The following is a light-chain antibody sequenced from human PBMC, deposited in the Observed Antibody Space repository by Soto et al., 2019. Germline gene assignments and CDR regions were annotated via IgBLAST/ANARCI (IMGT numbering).Light chain of an antibody. J-gene: IGKJ5*01. CDR3: QHYVERSPIT. Sequence: EIVMTQSPATLSGSPGERGRGCFMASQSVSSRLAWYQQKPGQAPRLLISGASSRATGIPDRFSGSGSGTDFTLTISRLEPEDFALYYCQHYVERSPITFGQGTRLEIK. CDR1: QSVSSR. CDR2: GAS. V-gene: IGKV3-20*01.